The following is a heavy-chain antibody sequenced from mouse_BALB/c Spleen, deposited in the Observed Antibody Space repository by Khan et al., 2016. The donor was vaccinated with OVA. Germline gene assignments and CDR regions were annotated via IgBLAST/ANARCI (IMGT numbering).Heavy chain of an antibody. Sequence: EVELVESGGGLVKPGGSLKLSCAAAGFSFSSYTMSWVRQTPEKRLEWVATISSGSTYTYSPDSVKGRFTISRDNAKNTLYLQMSSLKSEDTAMYYSTRDGNYAHWYFDVWGAGTTVTVSS. CDR3: TRDGNYAHWYFDV. V-gene: IGHV5-6-4*01. J-gene: IGHJ1*01. CDR1: GFSFSSYT. CDR2: ISSGSTYT. D-gene: IGHD2-1*01.